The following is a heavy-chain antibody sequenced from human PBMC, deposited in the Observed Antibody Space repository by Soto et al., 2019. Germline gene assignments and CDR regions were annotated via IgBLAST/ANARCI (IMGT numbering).Heavy chain of an antibody. CDR1: GYGFTSLD. D-gene: IGHD1-26*01. V-gene: IGHV1-8*01. J-gene: IGHJ4*02. CDR3: ARGVSAGVDY. Sequence: SVEVSCRASGYGFTSLDINWGRQTAGQGLEWMGWMEPSTGTTGYAQKFQGRVTMTRDTSINTAYMELTTLTSDDTAFYYCARGVSAGVDYWGQGTLVTVSS. CDR2: MEPSTGTT.